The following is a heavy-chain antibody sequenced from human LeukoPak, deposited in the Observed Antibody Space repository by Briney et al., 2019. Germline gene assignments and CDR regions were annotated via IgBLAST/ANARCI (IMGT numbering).Heavy chain of an antibody. J-gene: IGHJ5*02. CDR1: GFTFSNAW. Sequence: PGGSLRLSCAASGFTFSNAWMSWVRQAPGKGLEWVGRIKSKTDGGTTDYAAPVKGRFTISRDDSKNTLYLQMNSLKTEDTAVYYCTTDPSCPEWNDLPLNWFDPWGQGTLVTVSS. CDR2: IKSKTDGGTT. D-gene: IGHD1-1*01. CDR3: TTDPSCPEWNDLPLNWFDP. V-gene: IGHV3-15*01.